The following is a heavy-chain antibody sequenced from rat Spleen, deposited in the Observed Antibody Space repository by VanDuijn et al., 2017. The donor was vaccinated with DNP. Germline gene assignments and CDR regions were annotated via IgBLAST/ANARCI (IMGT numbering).Heavy chain of an antibody. D-gene: IGHD4-2*01. J-gene: IGHJ4*01. CDR2: ISPRGIST. Sequence: EVQLVESGGGLVQPGRSLKLSCAASGFTFSNSGFHWIRQAPAKGLEWVASISPRGISTFYRDSVKGRFTISRDNAKSTLYLQMDSLGSEDAATYYCTKDLHYWAMDAWGPGTSVTVSS. V-gene: IGHV5-19*01. CDR1: GFTFSNSG. CDR3: TKDLHYWAMDA.